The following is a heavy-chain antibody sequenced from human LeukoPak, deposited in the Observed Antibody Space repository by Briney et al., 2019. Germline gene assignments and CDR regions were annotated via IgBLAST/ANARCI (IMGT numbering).Heavy chain of an antibody. D-gene: IGHD3-10*01. CDR2: ISGSGGST. Sequence: GGSLRLSCAASGFTFSSYAMSWVRQAPGKGLEWVSAISGSGGSTYYADSVKGRFTISRDNSKNTLYLQMNSLRAEDTAVYYCAKVALNKVRGVIISPLDYWGQGTLVTVSS. CDR3: AKVALNKVRGVIISPLDY. J-gene: IGHJ4*02. CDR1: GFTFSSYA. V-gene: IGHV3-23*01.